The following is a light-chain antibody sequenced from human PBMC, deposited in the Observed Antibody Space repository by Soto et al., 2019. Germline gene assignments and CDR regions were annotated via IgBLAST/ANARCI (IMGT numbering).Light chain of an antibody. V-gene: IGKV1D-13*01. CDR2: DAY. CDR3: QQFNDKPRT. Sequence: ITMSLSPSAMSASVGDRVTITCRASQGISTALAWYQQKPGKAPKLLIYDAYSLESGVPSRFSGRGSGTDFTLTISSLQPEDFATYYCQQFNDKPRTFGGGTKVDIK. J-gene: IGKJ4*01. CDR1: QGISTA.